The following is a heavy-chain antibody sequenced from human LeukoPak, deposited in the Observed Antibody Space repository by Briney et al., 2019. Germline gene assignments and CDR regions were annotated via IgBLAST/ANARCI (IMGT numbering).Heavy chain of an antibody. Sequence: SETLSLTCTVSGGSISSGGYYWSWIRQHPGKGLEWIGYIYYSGSTYYNPSLKSRVTISVDTSKNQFSLKLSSVTAADTAVYYCARGYGGDYRFDYWGQGTLVTVSS. D-gene: IGHD4-17*01. J-gene: IGHJ4*02. CDR1: GGSISSGGYY. CDR3: ARGYGGDYRFDY. V-gene: IGHV4-31*03. CDR2: IYYSGST.